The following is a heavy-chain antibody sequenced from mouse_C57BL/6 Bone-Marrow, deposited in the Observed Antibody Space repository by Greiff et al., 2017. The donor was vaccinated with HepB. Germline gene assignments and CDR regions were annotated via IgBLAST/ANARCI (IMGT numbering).Heavy chain of an antibody. CDR1: GFSLTSYG. CDR2: IWSGGST. J-gene: IGHJ3*01. CDR3: ARAYYYGSSYVGWFAY. V-gene: IGHV2-2*01. Sequence: QVQLQQSGPGLVQPSQSLSITCTVSGFSLTSYGVHWVRQSPGKGLEWLGVIWSGGSTDYNAAFISRLSISKDNSTSQVFFKMNSLQADDTAIYYCARAYYYGSSYVGWFAYWGQGTLVTVSA. D-gene: IGHD1-1*01.